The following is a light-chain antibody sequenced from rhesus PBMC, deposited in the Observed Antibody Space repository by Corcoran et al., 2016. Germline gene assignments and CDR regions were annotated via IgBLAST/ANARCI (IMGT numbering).Light chain of an antibody. CDR3: QQGSTIPLT. CDR1: STVVTSF. CDR2: RTS. V-gene: IGKV3-24*04. J-gene: IGKJ4*01. Sequence: IVLTQSPTSVTVSRGERVTISCTASSTVVTSFLHWYQQKPGFPPRVLVSRTSSLPSGVPASVSGGGSGTSYTLTISTMEAEDAATYYCQQGSTIPLTFGGGTKVEIK.